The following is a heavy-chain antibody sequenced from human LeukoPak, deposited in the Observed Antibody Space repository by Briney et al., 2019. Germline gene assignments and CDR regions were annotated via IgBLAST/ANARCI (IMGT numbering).Heavy chain of an antibody. Sequence: SETLSLTCTVPGGSISSYYWSWIRQPPGTGLEWIGYIYYSGSTNYNPSLKSRVTISVDTSKNQFSLKLSSVTAADTAVYYCARAGRRDGYIDYFDYWGQGTLVTVSS. D-gene: IGHD5-24*01. J-gene: IGHJ4*02. CDR3: ARAGRRDGYIDYFDY. V-gene: IGHV4-59*01. CDR2: IYYSGST. CDR1: GGSISSYY.